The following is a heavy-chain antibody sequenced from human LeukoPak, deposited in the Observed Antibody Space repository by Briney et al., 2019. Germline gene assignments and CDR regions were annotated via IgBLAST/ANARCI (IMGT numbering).Heavy chain of an antibody. CDR3: ARDPALAAAEGLDP. CDR1: GFTFSSYG. V-gene: IGHV3-30*19. CDR2: ISYDGSNK. D-gene: IGHD6-13*01. Sequence: GGSLRLSCAASGFTFSSYGMHWVRQAPGKGLEWVAVISYDGSNKYYADSVKGRFTISRDNSKNTLYLQMNSLRAEDTAVYYCARDPALAAAEGLDPWGQGTLVTVSS. J-gene: IGHJ5*02.